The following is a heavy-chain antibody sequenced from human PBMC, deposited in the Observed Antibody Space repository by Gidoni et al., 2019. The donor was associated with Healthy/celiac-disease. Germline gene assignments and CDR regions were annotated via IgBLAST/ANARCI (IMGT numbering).Heavy chain of an antibody. CDR2: ISSSSSYI. Sequence: EVQLVESVGGLVKPGGSLRLSFAASGFTFSSYSMNWVRQAPGKGLEWVSSISSSSSYIYYADSVKGRFTISRDNAKNSLYLQMNSLRAEDTAVYYCARGAMVQGVIGWRPFDYWGQGTLVTVSS. D-gene: IGHD3-10*01. V-gene: IGHV3-21*01. J-gene: IGHJ4*02. CDR3: ARGAMVQGVIGWRPFDY. CDR1: GFTFSSYS.